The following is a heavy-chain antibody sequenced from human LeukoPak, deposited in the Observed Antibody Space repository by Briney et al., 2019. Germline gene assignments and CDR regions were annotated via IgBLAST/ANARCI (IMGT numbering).Heavy chain of an antibody. CDR3: AKDLSGGSYYGPFDD. J-gene: IGHJ4*02. Sequence: GGSLRLSCAASGFTFSGYWIHWVRQVPGKGLVWVSRINPDGSSTTYADSVKGRFTISRDKSKNSLYLQMNSLRPEDTAFYYCAKDLSGGSYYGPFDDWGQGTLVTVSS. V-gene: IGHV3-74*01. CDR1: GFTFSGYW. CDR2: INPDGSST. D-gene: IGHD1-26*01.